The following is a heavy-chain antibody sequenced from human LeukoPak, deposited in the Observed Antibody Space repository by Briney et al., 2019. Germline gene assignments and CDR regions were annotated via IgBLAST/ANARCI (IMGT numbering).Heavy chain of an antibody. Sequence: AGGSLRLSCAASGFTFSNYVMSWVRQGPGKGLEWVSGISGGAGSTHYTDSVKGRFTISRDNSKNTLYLQMNSLGAEDTAVYYCAKSPVGMIVAEYYFDYWGQGTLVTVSS. V-gene: IGHV3-23*01. J-gene: IGHJ4*02. CDR3: AKSPVGMIVAEYYFDY. CDR1: GFTFSNYV. CDR2: ISGGAGST. D-gene: IGHD2-21*01.